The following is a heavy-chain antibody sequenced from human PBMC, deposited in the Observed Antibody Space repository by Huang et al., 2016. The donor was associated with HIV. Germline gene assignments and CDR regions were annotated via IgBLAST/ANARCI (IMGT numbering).Heavy chain of an antibody. CDR1: GFTFSNYA. D-gene: IGHD3-22*01. J-gene: IGHJ6*03. CDR3: ARRNYDGYYFYYMDV. CDR2: KTTSGAKK. Sequence: EVQLLESGGNLVQPGGSLRLSCAASGFTFSNYAMSWVRKAPGKGLEWVSFKTTSGAKKYYADSVKGRFTISRDNSENTLYLQRNSLRPEDTAVYYCARRNYDGYYFYYMDVWGKGTTVIVSS. V-gene: IGHV3-23*01.